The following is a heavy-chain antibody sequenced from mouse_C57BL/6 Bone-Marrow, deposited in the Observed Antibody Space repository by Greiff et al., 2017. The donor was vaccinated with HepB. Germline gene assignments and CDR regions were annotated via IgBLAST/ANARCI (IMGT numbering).Heavy chain of an antibody. Sequence: EVQGVESGGDLVKPGGSLKLSCAASGFTFSSYGMSWVRQTPDKRLEWVATISSGGSYTYYPDSVKGRFTISRDNAKNTLYLQMSSLKSEDTAMYYCARRGSSDYWGQGTTLTVSS. D-gene: IGHD1-1*01. J-gene: IGHJ2*01. CDR1: GFTFSSYG. CDR3: ARRGSSDY. CDR2: ISSGGSYT. V-gene: IGHV5-6*01.